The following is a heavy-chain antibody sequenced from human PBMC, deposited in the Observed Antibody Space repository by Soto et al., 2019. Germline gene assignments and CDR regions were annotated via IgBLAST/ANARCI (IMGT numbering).Heavy chain of an antibody. CDR2: VYHTGRT. J-gene: IGHJ4*02. CDR1: GGSFKSGSYS. CDR3: ARDFAYFDS. Sequence: PSETLSLTCTVSGGSFKSGSYSWSWIRQPPGKGLEWIGYVYHTGRTSYSPSLKSRVSISMDTSKNQFSLNLDSVTAADTAVYFCARDFAYFDSWGQGTLVTVPQ. D-gene: IGHD3-3*01. V-gene: IGHV4-61*01.